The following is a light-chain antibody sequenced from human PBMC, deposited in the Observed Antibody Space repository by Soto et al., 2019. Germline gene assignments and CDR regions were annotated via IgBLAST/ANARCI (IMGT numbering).Light chain of an antibody. CDR1: QSISSW. CDR3: QQYNSYSWT. V-gene: IGKV1-5*03. Sequence: DIQMTQSPSTLSASVGDRVTITCRASQSISSWLAWYQQKPGKAPKLLIYKASSLESGVPSKCSGSGSGTEFTLTISSLQPDDFATYYRQQYNSYSWTFGQGTKVEIK. J-gene: IGKJ1*01. CDR2: KAS.